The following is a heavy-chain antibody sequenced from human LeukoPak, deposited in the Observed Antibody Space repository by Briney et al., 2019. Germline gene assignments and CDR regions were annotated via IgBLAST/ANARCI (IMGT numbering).Heavy chain of an antibody. CDR1: GFTFSDYY. J-gene: IGHJ6*02. Sequence: GGSLRLSCAASGFTFSDYYMSWIRQAPGKGLEWVSYISSSGSTIYYADSVKGRFTISRDNAKNSLYLQMNSLRAEDTAVYYCARDDDYYYDYAMDVWGQGTTVTVSS. CDR3: ARDDDYYYDYAMDV. V-gene: IGHV3-11*01. CDR2: ISSSGSTI.